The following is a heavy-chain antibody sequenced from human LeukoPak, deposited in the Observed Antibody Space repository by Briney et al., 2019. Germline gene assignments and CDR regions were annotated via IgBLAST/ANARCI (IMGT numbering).Heavy chain of an antibody. J-gene: IGHJ4*02. D-gene: IGHD6-13*01. CDR2: ITSGDST. V-gene: IGHV3-23*01. CDR1: GFTFSNYA. Sequence: GGSLRLSCAASGFTFSNYAMSWVRQAPGKGLEWVSTITSGDSTYYADSVKGRFTISRDNSKNTLYPQMNSLRAEDTAVYHCARAYSSSWYDYWGQGTLVTVSS. CDR3: ARAYSSSWYDY.